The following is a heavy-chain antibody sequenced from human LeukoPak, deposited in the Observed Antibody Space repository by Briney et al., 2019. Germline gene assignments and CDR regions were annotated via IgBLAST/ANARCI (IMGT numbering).Heavy chain of an antibody. CDR3: ARVTGYIVEDYFDY. CDR2: IYYSGST. Sequence: SETLSLTCTVSGGSITNYYWSWIRQPPGKGLEWIGYIYYSGSTNYNPSLKSRVTISVDTSKNQFSLRLSSVTAADTAVYYCARVTGYIVEDYFDYWGQGTLVTVSS. CDR1: GGSITNYY. J-gene: IGHJ4*02. D-gene: IGHD3-22*01. V-gene: IGHV4-59*01.